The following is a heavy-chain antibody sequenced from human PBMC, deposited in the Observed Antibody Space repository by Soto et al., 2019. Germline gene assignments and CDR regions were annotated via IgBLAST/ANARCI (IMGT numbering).Heavy chain of an antibody. Sequence: SETLSLTCTVSGGSISSGDYYWSWIRQPPGKGLEWIGYIYYSGSTYYNPSLKSRVTISVDTSKNQFSLKLSSVTAADTAVYYCARWDTAMGSFDYWGQGTLVTVSS. CDR3: ARWDTAMGSFDY. CDR2: IYYSGST. V-gene: IGHV4-30-4*01. D-gene: IGHD5-18*01. CDR1: GGSISSGDYY. J-gene: IGHJ4*02.